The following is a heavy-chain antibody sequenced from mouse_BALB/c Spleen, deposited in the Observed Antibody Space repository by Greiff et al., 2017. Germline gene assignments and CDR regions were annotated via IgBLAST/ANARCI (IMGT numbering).Heavy chain of an antibody. V-gene: IGHV5-4*02. Sequence: EVMLVESGGGLVKPGGSLKLSCAASGFTFSDYYMYWVRQTPEKRLEWVATISDGGSYTYYPDSVKGRFTISRDNAKNNLYLQMSSLKSEDTAMYYCARDGNDGPSYFDYWGQGTTLTVSS. CDR2: ISDGGSYT. J-gene: IGHJ2*01. D-gene: IGHD2-3*01. CDR1: GFTFSDYY. CDR3: ARDGNDGPSYFDY.